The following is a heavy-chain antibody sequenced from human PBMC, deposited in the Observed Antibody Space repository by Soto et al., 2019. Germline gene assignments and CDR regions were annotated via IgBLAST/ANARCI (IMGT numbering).Heavy chain of an antibody. J-gene: IGHJ4*02. CDR1: GFTFSRYG. D-gene: IGHD2-2*01. Sequence: VGPLRLSCAASGFTFSRYGMHWVRQAPGKGQGWVAVRSYDGSTTYYAASVKGRFTISRDNSKNTLSLQMSSLRAEDTAVYYCAKWCHCSSTSCYPFDYWGQGTLVT. CDR3: AKWCHCSSTSCYPFDY. V-gene: IGHV3-30*18. CDR2: RSYDGSTT.